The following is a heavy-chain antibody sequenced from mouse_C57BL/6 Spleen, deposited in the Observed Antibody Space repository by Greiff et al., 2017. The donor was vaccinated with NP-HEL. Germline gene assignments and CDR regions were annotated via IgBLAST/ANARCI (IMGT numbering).Heavy chain of an antibody. D-gene: IGHD1-1*01. CDR3: ARSKDYYGSHYYAMDY. V-gene: IGHV1-82*01. Sequence: VQLQQSGPELVKPGASVKISCKASGYAFSSSWMNWVKQRPGKGLEWIGRIYPGDGDTNYNGKFKGKATLTADKSSSTAYMQLSSLTSEDSAVYFCARSKDYYGSHYYAMDYWGQGTSVTVSS. J-gene: IGHJ4*01. CDR2: IYPGDGDT. CDR1: GYAFSSSW.